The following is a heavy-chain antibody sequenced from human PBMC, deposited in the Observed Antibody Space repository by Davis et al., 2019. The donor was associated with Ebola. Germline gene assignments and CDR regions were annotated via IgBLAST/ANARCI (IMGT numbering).Heavy chain of an antibody. Sequence: MPSETLSLTCTVSGGSISSYYWSWIRQPPGKGLEWIGYIYYSGSTNYNPSLKSRVTISVDTSKNQFSLKLSSVTAADTAVYYCARVYGGNHPDYWGQGTLVTVSS. CDR3: ARVYGGNHPDY. J-gene: IGHJ4*02. D-gene: IGHD4-23*01. V-gene: IGHV4-59*12. CDR1: GGSISSYY. CDR2: IYYSGST.